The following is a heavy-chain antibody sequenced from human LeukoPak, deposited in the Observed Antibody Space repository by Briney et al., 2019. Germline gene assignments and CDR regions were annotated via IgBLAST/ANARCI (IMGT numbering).Heavy chain of an antibody. Sequence: GALRLSCAASGFTFSSYSMNWVRQAPGKGLEWVSYISSSSSTINYADSVKGRFTISRDNAKNSLYLQMNSLRAEDTAVYYCARPDYGDSYGMDVWGQGTTVTVSS. CDR1: GFTFSSYS. D-gene: IGHD4-17*01. J-gene: IGHJ6*02. V-gene: IGHV3-48*04. CDR2: ISSSSSTI. CDR3: ARPDYGDSYGMDV.